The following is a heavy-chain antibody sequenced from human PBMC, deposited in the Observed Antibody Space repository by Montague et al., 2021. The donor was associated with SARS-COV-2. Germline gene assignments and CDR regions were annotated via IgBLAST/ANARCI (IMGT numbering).Heavy chain of an antibody. Sequence: SLRLSCAASGFTFSSYDMNWVRQAPGKGLEWVSYISSSGSTIYYADSVKGRFTISRDNAKNSLYLQMNSLRAEDTAVYYCARFALFNDYGDYGPDDAFDILGQGTMVTVS. V-gene: IGHV3-48*03. CDR2: ISSSGSTI. CDR3: ARFALFNDYGDYGPDDAFDI. D-gene: IGHD4-17*01. J-gene: IGHJ3*02. CDR1: GFTFSSYD.